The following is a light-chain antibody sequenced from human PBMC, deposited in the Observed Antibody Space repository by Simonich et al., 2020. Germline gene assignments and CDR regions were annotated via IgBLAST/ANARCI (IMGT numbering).Light chain of an antibody. CDR2: DVS. J-gene: IGLJ3*02. V-gene: IGLV2-14*01. CDR3: SSYTSSSTWV. CDR1: SSDVGGYNY. Sequence: QSALTQPASVSGSPGQSITISCTGTSSDVGGYNYVSWYHQHPGKAPKLMIYDVSKRPSGVSNRFSGSKSGNTASLTISGRQAEDEADYDCSSYTSSSTWVFGGGTKLTVL.